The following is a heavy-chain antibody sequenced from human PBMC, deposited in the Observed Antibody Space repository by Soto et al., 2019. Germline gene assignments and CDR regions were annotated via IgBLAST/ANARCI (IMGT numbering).Heavy chain of an antibody. CDR1: GFTFSSYA. CDR2: ISSNGGST. CDR3: VKDPESIAAAVYFDY. Sequence: GGSLRLSCSASGFTFSSYAMHWVRQAPGKGLEYVSAISSNGGSTYYADSVKGRFTISRDNSKNTLYLQMSSLRAEDTAVYYCVKDPESIAAAVYFDYWGQGTRVTAPQ. D-gene: IGHD6-13*01. V-gene: IGHV3-64D*06. J-gene: IGHJ4*02.